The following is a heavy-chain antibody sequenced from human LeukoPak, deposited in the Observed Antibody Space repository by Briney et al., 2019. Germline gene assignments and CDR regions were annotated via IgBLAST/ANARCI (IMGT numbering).Heavy chain of an antibody. CDR3: ARALATYYYGHGGDAFDI. J-gene: IGHJ3*02. D-gene: IGHD3-10*01. CDR2: MNPNSGNT. V-gene: IGHV1-8*01. Sequence: GASVKVSCKASGYTFTSYEINWLRQPTGQGLDWMGWMNPNSGNTGYAQKFQGRVTMTRNTSISTAYMELSSLRSEDTAVYYCARALATYYYGHGGDAFDIWGQGTMVTVSS. CDR1: GYTFTSYE.